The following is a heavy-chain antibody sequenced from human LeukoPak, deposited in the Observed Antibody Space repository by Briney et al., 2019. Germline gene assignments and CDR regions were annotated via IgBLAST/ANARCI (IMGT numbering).Heavy chain of an antibody. CDR3: ASNRWLQARLDY. V-gene: IGHV3-21*01. D-gene: IGHD5-24*01. CDR2: ISSSSSYI. CDR1: GFTFSSYS. Sequence: GGSLRLSCAASGFTFSSYSMNWVRQAPGKGLEWVSSISSSSSYIYYADSVKGRFTISRDNAKNSLYLQMNSLRAEDTAVYYCASNRWLQARLDYWGQGTLVTVSS. J-gene: IGHJ4*02.